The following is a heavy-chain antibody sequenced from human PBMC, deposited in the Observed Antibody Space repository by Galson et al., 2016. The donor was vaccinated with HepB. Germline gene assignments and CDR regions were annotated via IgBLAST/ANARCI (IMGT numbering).Heavy chain of an antibody. J-gene: IGHJ6*04. Sequence: SLRLSCAASGFTFSIHDMHWVRQAPGRGLEWVSAIETAGDTYYPDSVKGRFTISRENAKNSLYLQMKSLGAGETAVYYCAKGKFLLPMPCNGGLDLWGKGTTVSVSS. D-gene: IGHD2-2*01. V-gene: IGHV3-13*01. CDR2: IETAGDT. CDR1: GFTFSIHD. CDR3: AKGKFLLPMPCNGGLDL.